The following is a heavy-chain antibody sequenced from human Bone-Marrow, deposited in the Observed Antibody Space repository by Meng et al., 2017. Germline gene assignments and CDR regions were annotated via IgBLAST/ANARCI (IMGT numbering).Heavy chain of an antibody. CDR3: AKATTTEGPSYYYYGMDV. CDR2: ISWNGGST. D-gene: IGHD1-26*01. Sequence: GESLKISCAASGFTFDDYAMHWVRQAPGKGLEWVSLISWNGGSTDYADSVKGLFTISRDNTKNSLYLQMNSLRAEDTALYYCAKATTTEGPSYYYYGMDVWGQGTTVTVSS. CDR1: GFTFDDYA. J-gene: IGHJ6*02. V-gene: IGHV3-43D*03.